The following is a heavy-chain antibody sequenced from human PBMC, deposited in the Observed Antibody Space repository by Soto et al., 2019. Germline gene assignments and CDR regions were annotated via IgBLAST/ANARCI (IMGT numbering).Heavy chain of an antibody. V-gene: IGHV2-5*02. J-gene: IGHJ4*02. CDR2: IFWDDDK. CDR3: AHTTYHYDSSGNYQYDLDY. Sequence: QITLKESGPTLVKPTQTLTLTCTFSGFSLTTSRMRMAWIRQPPGKALEWLALIFWDDDKRYSPSLKSRLTVTKDASKNPVVLTMTNMDPVDTATYFCAHTTYHYDSSGNYQYDLDYWGQGTLVTVSS. CDR1: GFSLTTSRMR. D-gene: IGHD3-22*01.